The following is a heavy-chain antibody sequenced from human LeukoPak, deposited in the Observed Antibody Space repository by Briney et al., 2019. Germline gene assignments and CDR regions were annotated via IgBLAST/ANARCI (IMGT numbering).Heavy chain of an antibody. Sequence: GGSLRLSCAASGFTFSNYWMSRVRQAPGKGLEWVANIKQDGSEENYVDSVKGRFTISRDNAKNSLYLQMNSLRAEDTAVYYCARNKRGDYWGQGTLVTVSS. D-gene: IGHD1/OR15-1a*01. CDR2: IKQDGSEE. V-gene: IGHV3-7*01. CDR1: GFTFSNYW. J-gene: IGHJ4*02. CDR3: ARNKRGDY.